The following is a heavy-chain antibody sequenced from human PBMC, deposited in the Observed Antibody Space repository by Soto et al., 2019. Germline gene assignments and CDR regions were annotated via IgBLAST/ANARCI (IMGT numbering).Heavy chain of an antibody. CDR3: ATVGMTTDPASYYYGMDI. CDR1: GGTFSSYA. Sequence: QGQLVQSGAEVKKPGASVTVSCKASGGTFSSYAISWVRQAPGQGLEWMGRIIPFIGTANYAQKFQGRVTTSADESTSTAYMELTSLRSEDTAVYYCATVGMTTDPASYYYGMDIWGQGTTVTVYS. D-gene: IGHD4-4*01. CDR2: IIPFIGTA. V-gene: IGHV1-69*18. J-gene: IGHJ6*02.